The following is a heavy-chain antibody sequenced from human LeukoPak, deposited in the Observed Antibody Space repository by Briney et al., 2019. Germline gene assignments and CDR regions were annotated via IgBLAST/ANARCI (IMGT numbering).Heavy chain of an antibody. CDR1: GGSFSGYY. V-gene: IGHV4-34*01. J-gene: IGHJ4*02. Sequence: SETLSLTCAVYGGSFSGYYWSWIRQPPGKGLEWIGEINHSGSTNYNPSLKSRVTISVNTSKNQFSLKLSSVTAADTAAYYCARGSGRGPFFFDYWGQGTLVTVSS. CDR3: ARGSGRGPFFFDY. D-gene: IGHD2-15*01. CDR2: INHSGST.